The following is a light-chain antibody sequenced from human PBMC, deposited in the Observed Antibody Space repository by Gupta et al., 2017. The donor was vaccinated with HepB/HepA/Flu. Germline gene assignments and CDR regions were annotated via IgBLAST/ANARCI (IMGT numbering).Light chain of an antibody. CDR2: GAS. CDR1: QNIRNY. J-gene: IGKJ4*01. CDR3: RQTDSSPLT. V-gene: IGKV1-39*01. Sequence: DIQMTQSPSSLSASVGDRVTITCRASQNIRNYLIWYQQKPGKAPKVLIYGASSLQSGVSSGFSGSGSGTDFTLTIGSLQPEDVGTYYCRQTDSSPLTFGGGTKVEMK.